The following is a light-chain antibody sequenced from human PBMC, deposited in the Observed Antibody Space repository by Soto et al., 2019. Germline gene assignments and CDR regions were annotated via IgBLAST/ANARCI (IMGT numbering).Light chain of an antibody. Sequence: DIQMTQSPSSLSASVGDRVTITCRASQSISNFLNWYQQKPGKAPKLLIYAASSLQSGVPSRFSGSGSGTDCTLTISSLQPEDFAPYYCQQSYSAPWTFGQGTKVEIK. CDR2: AAS. CDR1: QSISNF. CDR3: QQSYSAPWT. V-gene: IGKV1-39*01. J-gene: IGKJ1*01.